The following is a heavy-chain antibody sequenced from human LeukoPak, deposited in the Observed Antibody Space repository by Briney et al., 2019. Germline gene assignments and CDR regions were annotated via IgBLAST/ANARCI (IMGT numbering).Heavy chain of an antibody. J-gene: IGHJ4*02. V-gene: IGHV4-38-2*02. CDR1: NYSISRGYY. CDR3: ARVTYGSGTYGAFDY. Sequence: SETLSLTCTVSNYSISRGYYWGWIRQSPGKGLEWIASIYRSGSSSYNPSLKSRVTISVDTSKNQFSLKLTSVTAADTAVYYCARVTYGSGTYGAFDYWGQGTLVTVSS. CDR2: IYRSGSS. D-gene: IGHD3-10*01.